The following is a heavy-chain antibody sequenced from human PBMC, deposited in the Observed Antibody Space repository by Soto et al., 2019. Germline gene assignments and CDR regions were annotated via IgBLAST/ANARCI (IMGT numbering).Heavy chain of an antibody. CDR2: ISAYNGKT. J-gene: IGHJ1*01. CDR3: ARGTHYYDSSAHIQH. CDR1: GYTFTSYG. V-gene: IGHV1-18*04. D-gene: IGHD3-22*01. Sequence: DSVKVPCKTSGYTFTSYGISWARQTPGQGLEWMGWISAYNGKTNYAKKLQGRVTMTTDTSTSTPYMELASLRSADTAVYYCARGTHYYDSSAHIQHWG.